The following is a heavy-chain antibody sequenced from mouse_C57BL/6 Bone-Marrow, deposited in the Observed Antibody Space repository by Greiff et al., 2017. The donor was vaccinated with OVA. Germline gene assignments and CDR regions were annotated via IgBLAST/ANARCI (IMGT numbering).Heavy chain of an antibody. D-gene: IGHD2-3*01. Sequence: QVQLQQPGAELVKPGASVQMSCKASGYTFTSYWITWVKQRPGQGLEWIGDIYPGSGSTHYNETFKSKATLTVDTSSSTAYMQLRSRTSEDSAVYYCARSGGWLLGAMDYWGQGTSVTVSS. V-gene: IGHV1-55*01. J-gene: IGHJ4*01. CDR3: ARSGGWLLGAMDY. CDR1: GYTFTSYW. CDR2: IYPGSGST.